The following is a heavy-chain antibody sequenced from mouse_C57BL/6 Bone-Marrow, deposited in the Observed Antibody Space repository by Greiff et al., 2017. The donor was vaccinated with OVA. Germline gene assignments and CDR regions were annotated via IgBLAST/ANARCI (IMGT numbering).Heavy chain of an antibody. CDR1: GYTFTSYW. Sequence: QVQLQQPGAELVKPGASVKMSCKASGYTFTSYWITWVKQRPGQGLEWIGDIYPGSGRTNYNEKFKSKATLTVDTSSSTAYMPLSSLTSEDSAVYYCARTGMTTVGGGCAMDNWGQGTSVTGSS. CDR3: ARTGMTTVGGGCAMDN. CDR2: IYPGSGRT. V-gene: IGHV1-55*01. D-gene: IGHD1-1*01. J-gene: IGHJ4*01.